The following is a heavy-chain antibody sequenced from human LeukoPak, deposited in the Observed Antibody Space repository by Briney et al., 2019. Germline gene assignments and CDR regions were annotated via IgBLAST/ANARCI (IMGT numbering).Heavy chain of an antibody. Sequence: SETLSLTCTVSGGSISSSSYYWGWIRQPPGKGLEWIGSIYYSGSTYYNPSLKSRVTISVDTSKNQFSLKLSSVTAADTAVYHCARGAISSGIWWGQGTLVTVSS. CDR3: ARGAISSGIW. D-gene: IGHD3-22*01. J-gene: IGHJ4*02. CDR1: GGSISSSSYY. V-gene: IGHV4-39*01. CDR2: IYYSGST.